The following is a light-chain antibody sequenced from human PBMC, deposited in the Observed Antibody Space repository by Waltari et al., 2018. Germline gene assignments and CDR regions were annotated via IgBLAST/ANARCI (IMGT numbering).Light chain of an antibody. V-gene: IGLV1-47*01. Sequence: QSVLTQPPSASGTPGQRVTISCSGSSSNIGSNYVYWYQQLPGTAPKLLIYRNNPRPCGVPDLCSGSKSGTSASLAISGRRSEDEADYYCAAWDDSLSGPVFGGGTKLTVL. CDR2: RNN. CDR1: SSNIGSNY. J-gene: IGLJ3*02. CDR3: AAWDDSLSGPV.